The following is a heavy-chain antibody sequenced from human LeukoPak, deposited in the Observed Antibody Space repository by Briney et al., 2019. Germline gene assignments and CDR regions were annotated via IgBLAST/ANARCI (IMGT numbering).Heavy chain of an antibody. V-gene: IGHV1-46*01. CDR3: ARELSGGFFDY. Sequence: GASVKVSCKASGYTFTNYYIHWVRQAPGQGLEWLGRINPGGGDTHYARKFQGRVTMTTDTSTSTVNMELSSLRSEDTAVYSCARELSGGFFDYWGQGTLV. CDR1: GYTFTNYY. D-gene: IGHD3-10*01. CDR2: INPGGGDT. J-gene: IGHJ4*02.